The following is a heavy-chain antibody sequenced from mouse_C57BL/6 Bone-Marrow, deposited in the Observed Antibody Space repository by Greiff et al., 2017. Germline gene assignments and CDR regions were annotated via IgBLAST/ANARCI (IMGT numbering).Heavy chain of an antibody. CDR1: GYAFTNYL. V-gene: IGHV1-54*01. CDR2: INPGSGGT. J-gene: IGHJ2*01. Sequence: VKLMESGAELVRPGTSVKVSCKASGYAFTNYLIEWVKQRPGQGLEWIGVINPGSGGTNYNEKFKGKATLTVDKSSSTACMQLSSLASEASAVYFCARWGGRRYVDYWGQGTTLTVSS. CDR3: ARWGGRRYVDY.